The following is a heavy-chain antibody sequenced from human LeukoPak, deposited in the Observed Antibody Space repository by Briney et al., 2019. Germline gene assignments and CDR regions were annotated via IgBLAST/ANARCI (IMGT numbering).Heavy chain of an antibody. V-gene: IGHV4-59*12. CDR2: IYYSGST. CDR3: ARDENGYVWGSFRA. CDR1: GGSISSYY. Sequence: SETLSLTCTVSGGSISSYYWSWIRQPPGKGLEWIGYIYYSGSTNYNPSLKSRVTTSVDTSKNQFSLKLSSVTAADTAVYYCARDENGYVWGSFRAWGQGTLVTVSS. J-gene: IGHJ5*02. D-gene: IGHD3-16*02.